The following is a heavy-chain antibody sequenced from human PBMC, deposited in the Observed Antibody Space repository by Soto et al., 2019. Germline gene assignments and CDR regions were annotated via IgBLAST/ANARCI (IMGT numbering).Heavy chain of an antibody. J-gene: IGHJ4*02. CDR1: GYSFTSYW. V-gene: IGHV5-10-1*01. D-gene: IGHD3-9*01. Sequence: PGESLKIPCKGSGYSFTSYWISWVRQMPGKGLEWMGRIDPSDSYTNYSPSFQGHVTISADKSISTAYLQWSSLKASDTAMYYCARRGRYFDWFPDYWGQGTLVTVS. CDR2: IDPSDSYT. CDR3: ARRGRYFDWFPDY.